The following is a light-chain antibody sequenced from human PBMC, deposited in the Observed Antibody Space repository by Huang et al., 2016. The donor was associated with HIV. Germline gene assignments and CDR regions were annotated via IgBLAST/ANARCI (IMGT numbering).Light chain of an antibody. V-gene: IGKV1-39*01. CDR2: GAS. CDR1: QSIIIY. CDR3: QQSYTSPYT. Sequence: DVQMSQSPSSLSASVGDRITITCRASQSIIIYLNWYQQHPGKAPKLLICGASGLLGGVPSRFSGSVSGTDFTLTISSLPPEDFATYYCQQSYTSPYTFAQGTKLEIK. J-gene: IGKJ2*01.